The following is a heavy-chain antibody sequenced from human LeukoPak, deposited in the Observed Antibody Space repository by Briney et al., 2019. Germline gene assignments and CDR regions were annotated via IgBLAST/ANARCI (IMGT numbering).Heavy chain of an antibody. Sequence: SETLSLTCAVYGGSFSGYYWSWIRQPPGKGLEWIGEINHSGSTNYNPFLKSRVTISVDTSKNQFSLKLSSVTAADTAVYYCARERRWLQLGAFDIWGQGTMVTVSS. CDR3: ARERRWLQLGAFDI. CDR2: INHSGST. CDR1: GGSFSGYY. J-gene: IGHJ3*02. D-gene: IGHD5-24*01. V-gene: IGHV4-34*01.